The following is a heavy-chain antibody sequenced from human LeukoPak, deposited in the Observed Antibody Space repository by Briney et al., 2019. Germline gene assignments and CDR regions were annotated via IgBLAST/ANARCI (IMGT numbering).Heavy chain of an antibody. J-gene: IGHJ5*02. Sequence: PETLSLTCTVSGGSIRSYYWSWIRQPPGKGLECIGYIYYIGSTNYNPSLKSRVTISLDTSKSQFSLKLTSVTPADTAVYYCARGGIVGSRTNWFDPWGQGILVTVSS. CDR1: GGSIRSYY. D-gene: IGHD1-26*01. CDR2: IYYIGST. V-gene: IGHV4-59*01. CDR3: ARGGIVGSRTNWFDP.